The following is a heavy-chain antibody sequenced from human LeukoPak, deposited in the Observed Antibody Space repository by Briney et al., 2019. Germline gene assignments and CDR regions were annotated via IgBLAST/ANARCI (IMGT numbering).Heavy chain of an antibody. V-gene: IGHV4-4*02. J-gene: IGHJ5*02. CDR1: GGSITNSYW. D-gene: IGHD1-7*01. CDR2: IYYSGNT. Sequence: SGTLSLTCAVSGGSITNSYWWTWVRQSPGKGLEWVGEIYYSGNTNYNPSLKSRVTMSVDKSKNQFSLQLSSVTAADTAVYYCARDGGLELPLGWFDPWGQGTLVIVSS. CDR3: ARDGGLELPLGWFDP.